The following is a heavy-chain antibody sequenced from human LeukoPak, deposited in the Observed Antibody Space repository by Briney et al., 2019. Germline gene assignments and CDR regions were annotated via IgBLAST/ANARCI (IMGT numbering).Heavy chain of an antibody. CDR3: ARDSWIH. Sequence: PGGSLRLSCAASGFTFSSYAMHWVRQAPGKGLEWVAVISYDGSNKYYADSVKGRFTISRDNSKNTLYLQMNSLRAEDTAVYYCARDSWIHWGQGTLVTVSS. J-gene: IGHJ4*02. V-gene: IGHV3-30*04. CDR1: GFTFSSYA. CDR2: ISYDGSNK. D-gene: IGHD5-18*01.